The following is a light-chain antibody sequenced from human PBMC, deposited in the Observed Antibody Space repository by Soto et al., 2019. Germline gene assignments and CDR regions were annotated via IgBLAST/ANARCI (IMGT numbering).Light chain of an antibody. CDR2: GAS. V-gene: IGKV3-15*01. J-gene: IGKJ5*01. Sequence: EIVMTQSPATLSVSPGERATLSCRASQSVSSNLAWYQQKPGQAPRLLIFGASTRATGIPARFSGSGSGTDFTLTISRLEPEDFAVYYCQQYYDWPITFGQGTRLEL. CDR3: QQYYDWPIT. CDR1: QSVSSN.